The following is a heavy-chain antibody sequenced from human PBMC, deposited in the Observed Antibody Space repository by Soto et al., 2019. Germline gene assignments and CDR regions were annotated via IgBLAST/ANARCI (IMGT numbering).Heavy chain of an antibody. V-gene: IGHV4-4*08. Sequence: PSETLSLTCSVSGVPINNFYWSWIRQPPGRGLAWIGYIYSRGSTNYNRSLKSRVTMSLGASKNQLSLKLTSVTAADTAVYYCARDLNLSVAGSLLNWFDPWGQGTLVTVSS. CDR2: IYSRGST. CDR3: ARDLNLSVAGSLLNWFDP. CDR1: GVPINNFY. J-gene: IGHJ5*02. D-gene: IGHD2-21*01.